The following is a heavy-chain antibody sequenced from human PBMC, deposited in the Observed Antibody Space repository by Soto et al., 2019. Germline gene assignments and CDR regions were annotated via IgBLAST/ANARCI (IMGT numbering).Heavy chain of an antibody. CDR2: ISHDGNIK. D-gene: IGHD3-3*01. J-gene: IGHJ4*02. V-gene: IGHV3-30*18. Sequence: QVQLVESGGGVVEPGRSLRLSCAASGFSFTSYAMHWVRQAPGKGLEWVAIISHDGNIKRYADFVEGRFIVLRDNSNNNRLLQMESLKTDDTAVYYCAKELAFGDFWRGLEYWGQGTPVTVAS. CDR3: AKELAFGDFWRGLEY. CDR1: GFSFTSYA.